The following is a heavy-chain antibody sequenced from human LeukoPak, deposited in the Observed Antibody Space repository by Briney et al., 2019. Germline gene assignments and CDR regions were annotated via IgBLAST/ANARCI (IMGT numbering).Heavy chain of an antibody. V-gene: IGHV3-21*01. CDR3: AKGGLLWFGEFPHMDV. D-gene: IGHD3-10*01. CDR2: ISSSSIYI. CDR1: GFTFSGYT. Sequence: GGSLRLSCAASGFTFSGYTLNWVRQAPGKGLEWVSSISSSSIYIYYADSVKGRFTISRDNAKNSLYLQMNSLRAEDTAVFYCAKGGLLWFGEFPHMDVWGKGTTLTISS. J-gene: IGHJ6*03.